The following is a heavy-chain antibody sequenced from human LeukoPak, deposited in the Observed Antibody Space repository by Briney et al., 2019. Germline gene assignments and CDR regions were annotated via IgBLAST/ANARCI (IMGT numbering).Heavy chain of an antibody. CDR1: GFTFDDYT. CDR2: ISWDGGST. V-gene: IGHV3-43*01. CDR3: AKDRGREGFFDY. J-gene: IGHJ4*02. D-gene: IGHD1-26*01. Sequence: GGSLRLSCAVSGFTFDDYTMHWVRQAPGKGLEWVSLISWDGGSTYYADSVKGRFTISRDNSKNSLYLQMNSLRTEDTALYYCAKDRGREGFFDYWGQGTLVTVSS.